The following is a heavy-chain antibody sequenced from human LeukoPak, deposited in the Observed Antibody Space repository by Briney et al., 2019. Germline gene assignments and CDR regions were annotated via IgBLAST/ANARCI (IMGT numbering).Heavy chain of an antibody. V-gene: IGHV4-59*08. CDR2: IYYSGST. CDR3: ARVREYSGYDIDY. J-gene: IGHJ4*02. D-gene: IGHD5-12*01. Sequence: SETLSLTCTVSGGSISSYYWSWIRQPPGKGLEWIGYIYYSGSTNYNPSLKSRVTISVDTSKNQFSLKLSSVTAADTAVYYCARVREYSGYDIDYWGQGTLVTVSS. CDR1: GGSISSYY.